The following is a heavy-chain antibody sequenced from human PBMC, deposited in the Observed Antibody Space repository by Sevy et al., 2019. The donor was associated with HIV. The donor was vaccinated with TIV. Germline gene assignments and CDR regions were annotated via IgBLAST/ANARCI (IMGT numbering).Heavy chain of an antibody. CDR2: IFSSGST. J-gene: IGHJ4*02. V-gene: IGHV3-66*02. Sequence: GWSLRLSCAISGFTVNDKYIIWVRQAPGKGLEWVSVIFSSGSTYYADSAKGRFTISRDNSKNTVDLQMNSVRAEDTAVYYCWSLVLSYRGGWSYFDYWGQGTLVTVSS. CDR1: GFTVNDKY. CDR3: WSLVLSYRGGWSYFDY. D-gene: IGHD6-19*01.